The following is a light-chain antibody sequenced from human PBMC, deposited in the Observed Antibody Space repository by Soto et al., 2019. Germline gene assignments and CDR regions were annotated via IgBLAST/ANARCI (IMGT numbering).Light chain of an antibody. J-gene: IGKJ1*01. CDR2: DAS. CDR3: QQYENYWT. V-gene: IGKV1-5*01. CDR1: QPISSW. Sequence: DIQMTQSPPTLSASVGDRVTITCRASQPISSWLAWYHQKPGKAPKLLIYDASNLESGVPSRFSGSGSGTEFTLTISILQAEDFGIYYCQQYENYWTFCQGTKVEIK.